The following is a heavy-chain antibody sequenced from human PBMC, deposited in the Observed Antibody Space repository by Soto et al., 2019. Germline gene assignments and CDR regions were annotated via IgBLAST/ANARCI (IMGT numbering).Heavy chain of an antibody. D-gene: IGHD2-15*01. CDR3: ARWYLIVGSGFTCWHFDL. V-gene: IGHV1-18*01. Sequence: QVQVVQSGAEVQKPGASVKVACKASGYSFDTFGMSWVRQAPGQGLEWMGWISIEKGDTNSAQKFQDRVTMTTDTSTSTAYMALRSLTSDDTAVYYCARWYLIVGSGFTCWHFDLWGRGTLVTVSS. CDR1: GYSFDTFG. J-gene: IGHJ2*01. CDR2: ISIEKGDT.